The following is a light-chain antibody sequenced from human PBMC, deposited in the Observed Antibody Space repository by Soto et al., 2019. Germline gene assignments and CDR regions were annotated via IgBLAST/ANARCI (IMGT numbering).Light chain of an antibody. CDR3: AAWDGSLNCLG. CDR2: SDN. J-gene: IGLJ2*01. V-gene: IGLV1-44*01. CDR1: SSNIGSRT. Sequence: QSVLTQPPSASATPGQRVTISCSGSSSNIGSRTVNWFQQLPGTAPKLLIYSDNQRPSGVPDRFSGSKSGTSVFLAISGLQSEDEADYYCAAWDGSLNCLGFGGGTQLTVL.